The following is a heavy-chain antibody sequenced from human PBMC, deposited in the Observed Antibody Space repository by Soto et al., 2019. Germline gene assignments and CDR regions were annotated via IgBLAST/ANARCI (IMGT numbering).Heavy chain of an antibody. Sequence: QITLKESGPTLVKPTQTLTLTCTFSGFSLSTSGVGVGWIRQPPGKALEWLALIYWDDDKRYSPSLKSRLTITKDTSKTQVVLTMTNMDPVDTATYYCAHRHGSGSYYSWFDPWGQGTLVTVSS. V-gene: IGHV2-5*02. CDR1: GFSLSTSGVG. D-gene: IGHD3-10*01. CDR3: AHRHGSGSYYSWFDP. CDR2: IYWDDDK. J-gene: IGHJ5*02.